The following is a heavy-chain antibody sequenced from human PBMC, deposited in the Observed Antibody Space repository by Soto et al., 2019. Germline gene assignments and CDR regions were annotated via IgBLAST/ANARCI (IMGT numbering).Heavy chain of an antibody. CDR3: ATAPLQYYDFLPWFDP. V-gene: IGHV1-24*01. J-gene: IGHJ5*02. Sequence: ASVKGSCKVSGYTLTELSVHWVRQAPGKGLEWMGGFDPEDGETIYAQKFQGRVTMTEDTSTDTAYMELSSLRSEDTAVYYCATAPLQYYDFLPWFDPWGQGTLVTVSS. CDR1: GYTLTELS. CDR2: FDPEDGET. D-gene: IGHD3-3*01.